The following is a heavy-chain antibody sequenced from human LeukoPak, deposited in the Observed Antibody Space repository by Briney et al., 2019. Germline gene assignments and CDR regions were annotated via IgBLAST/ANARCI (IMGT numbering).Heavy chain of an antibody. CDR3: AREADSSGYYDDY. Sequence: GASVKVSCKASGYAFSSYGISWVRQAPGQGLEWMGWISVNNGNTHYAQEVQGRVTMTTDTSTSTAYMELRSLRSDDTAVYYCAREADSSGYYDDYWGQGTLVTVSS. D-gene: IGHD3-22*01. CDR1: GYAFSSYG. V-gene: IGHV1-18*01. CDR2: ISVNNGNT. J-gene: IGHJ4*02.